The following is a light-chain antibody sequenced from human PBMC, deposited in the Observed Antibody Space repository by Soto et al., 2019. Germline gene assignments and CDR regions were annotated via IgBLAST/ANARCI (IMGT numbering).Light chain of an antibody. J-gene: IGLJ1*01. V-gene: IGLV1-44*01. CDR2: NNN. CDR1: SSNIGSNT. Sequence: QLVLTQPPSASGTPGQRVTISCSGSSSNIGSNTVNWYQQLPGTAPKLLIYNNNQRPSGVPDRFSGSKSGTSASLAISGLQPDDQADYYCAAWDDSLNGLVFGTGTKLTVL. CDR3: AAWDDSLNGLV.